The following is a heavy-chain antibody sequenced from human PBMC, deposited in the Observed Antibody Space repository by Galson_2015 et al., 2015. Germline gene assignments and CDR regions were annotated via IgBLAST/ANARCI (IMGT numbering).Heavy chain of an antibody. CDR1: GASSSSSRYY. J-gene: IGHJ4*02. CDR2: IHHGGST. CDR3: ARRIEIIGGGWPYYFDL. D-gene: IGHD6-19*01. V-gene: IGHV4-39*01. Sequence: ETLSLTCAVSGASSSSSRYYWGWIRQSPGKGLERIGSIHHGGSTFLNPSLKSRVTLSLDTSKNQFSLKLSSVTASDTAFYYCARRIEIIGGGWPYYFDLWGQGTLVTVSS.